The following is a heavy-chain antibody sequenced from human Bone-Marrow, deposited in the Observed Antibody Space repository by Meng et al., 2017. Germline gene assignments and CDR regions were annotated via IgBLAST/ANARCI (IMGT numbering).Heavy chain of an antibody. CDR1: GFTFSNAW. CDR2: IKSKTDGGTT. CDR3: ARQYYDYVWGSYRAEDLDY. Sequence: GESLKISCAASGFTFSNAWTSWIRQAPGKGLEWVGRIKSKTDGGTTDYAAPVQGRFTISRDDSKNTLYLQMNSLRAEDTAVYYCARQYYDYVWGSYRAEDLDYWGQGTLVTVSS. J-gene: IGHJ4*02. V-gene: IGHV3-15*01. D-gene: IGHD3-16*02.